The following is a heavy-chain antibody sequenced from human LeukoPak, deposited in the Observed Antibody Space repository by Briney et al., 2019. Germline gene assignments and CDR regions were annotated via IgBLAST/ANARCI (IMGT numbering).Heavy chain of an antibody. J-gene: IGHJ4*02. Sequence: GGSLRLSCAASRFTFSDYWMSWVRQAPGKGLEWVANIKEDGSERYYVDSVKGRFTISRDNANNSLYLQMNSLRAEDTAVYYCAKIPSSWYYFDQWGQGTLVTVSS. V-gene: IGHV3-7*01. CDR3: AKIPSSWYYFDQ. D-gene: IGHD6-13*01. CDR2: IKEDGSER. CDR1: RFTFSDYW.